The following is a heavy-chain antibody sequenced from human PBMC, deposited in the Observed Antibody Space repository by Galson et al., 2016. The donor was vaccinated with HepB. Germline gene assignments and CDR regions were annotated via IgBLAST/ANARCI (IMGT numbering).Heavy chain of an antibody. Sequence: SLRLSCAASGFMFSSYGMHWVRQAPGKGLEWVAVIWYDGSDKDYADSVKGRFTISRDNSKNTLYLQMNSLRAEDTAVYYCARDIAEGPIYDDDSSDNPGDYWGQGTLVTVSS. D-gene: IGHD3-22*01. V-gene: IGHV3-33*01. CDR2: IWYDGSDK. CDR3: ARDIAEGPIYDDDSSDNPGDY. J-gene: IGHJ4*02. CDR1: GFMFSSYG.